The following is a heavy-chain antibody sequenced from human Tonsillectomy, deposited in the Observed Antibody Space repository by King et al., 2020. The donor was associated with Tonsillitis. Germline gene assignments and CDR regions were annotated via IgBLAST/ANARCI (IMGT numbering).Heavy chain of an antibody. CDR1: GFTFGDYA. J-gene: IGHJ3*02. D-gene: IGHD3-22*01. CDR3: TTYYYDSSGYYEAFDI. Sequence: VQLVESGGGLVQPGRSLRLSCTASGFTFGDYAMSWVRQAPGKGLEWVGFIRSKAYGGTTEYAASVKGRFTISRDDSKSIAYLQMNSLKTEDTAVYYCTTYYYDSSGYYEAFDIWGQGTMVTVSS. V-gene: IGHV3-49*04. CDR2: IRSKAYGGTT.